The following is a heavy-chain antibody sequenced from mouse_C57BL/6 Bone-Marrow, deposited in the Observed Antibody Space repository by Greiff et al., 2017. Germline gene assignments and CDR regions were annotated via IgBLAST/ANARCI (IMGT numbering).Heavy chain of an antibody. CDR3: TTFGYEDY. Sequence: VQLKQSGAELVRPGASVKLSCTASGFNIKDDYMHWVKQRPEQGLEWIGWLDPENGDTEYASKFQGKATITADTSSNTAYLQLSSLTSEDTAVYYCTTFGYEDYWGQGTTLTVSS. CDR1: GFNIKDDY. J-gene: IGHJ2*01. V-gene: IGHV14-4*01. D-gene: IGHD2-2*01. CDR2: LDPENGDT.